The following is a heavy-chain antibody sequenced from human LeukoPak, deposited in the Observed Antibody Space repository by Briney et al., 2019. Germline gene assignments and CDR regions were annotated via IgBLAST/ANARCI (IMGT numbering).Heavy chain of an antibody. CDR3: AKTTGRADYSSDGGYYGLDV. V-gene: IGHV3-74*01. J-gene: IGHJ6*02. D-gene: IGHD4-11*01. Sequence: GGSLRLSCAASGFTLSSYWIHWVRQAPGKGLVRVSRINSDGRRTTYADSVKGRFTISRDNAKNTLYLQMNSLRTEDTAVYYCAKTTGRADYSSDGGYYGLDVWGQGTTVTVSS. CDR1: GFTLSSYW. CDR2: INSDGRRT.